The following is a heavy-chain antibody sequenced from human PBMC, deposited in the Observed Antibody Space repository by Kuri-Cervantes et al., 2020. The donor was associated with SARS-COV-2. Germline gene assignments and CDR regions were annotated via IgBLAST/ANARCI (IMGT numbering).Heavy chain of an antibody. CDR1: GFTFSNYA. V-gene: IGHV3-30*01. D-gene: IGHD3-22*01. Sequence: GGSLRLFCAASGFTFSNYAMYWVRQAPGKGLESMAVISYDGSNKYYADSVKGRFTISRDNSKNTLYLQMNSLRAEDTAVYYCARLLYTSDYYLDYWGQGTLVTVSS. J-gene: IGHJ4*02. CDR3: ARLLYTSDYYLDY. CDR2: ISYDGSNK.